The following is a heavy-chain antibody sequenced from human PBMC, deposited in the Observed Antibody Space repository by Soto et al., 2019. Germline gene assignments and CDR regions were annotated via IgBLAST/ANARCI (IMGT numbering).Heavy chain of an antibody. J-gene: IGHJ4*02. Sequence: GGSLRLSCVASGFTFRAYSMGWVRQAPGQGLEWVSSITSSSTYIYYTRSVEGRFTISRDDAKNSLHLQMNSLRAEDTAVYYCARDLLEGYGHARQPDYWGQGTLVTVSS. CDR1: GFTFRAYS. D-gene: IGHD5-18*01. CDR2: ITSSSTYI. V-gene: IGHV3-21*06. CDR3: ARDLLEGYGHARQPDY.